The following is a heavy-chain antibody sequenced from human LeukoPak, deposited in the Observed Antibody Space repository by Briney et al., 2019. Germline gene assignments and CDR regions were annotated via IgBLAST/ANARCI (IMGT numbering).Heavy chain of an antibody. D-gene: IGHD6-13*01. V-gene: IGHV4-34*01. J-gene: IGHJ5*02. Sequence: SETLSLTCAVYGGSFSGYYWSWLRQPPGKGLEWIGEINHSGSTNYNPSLKSRVTISVDTSKNQSSLKLSSVTAADTAVYYCARGRTTGIAAAGTCLDPWGQGTLVTVSS. CDR2: INHSGST. CDR1: GGSFSGYY. CDR3: ARGRTTGIAAAGTCLDP.